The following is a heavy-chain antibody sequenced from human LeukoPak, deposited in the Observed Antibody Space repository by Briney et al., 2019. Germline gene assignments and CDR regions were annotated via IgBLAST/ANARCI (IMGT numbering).Heavy chain of an antibody. V-gene: IGHV3-33*01. CDR3: VRGGDYGDTNWFDP. CDR2: IWYDGSNK. D-gene: IGHD4-17*01. Sequence: PGRSLRLSCVASGFTFSSYGMHWVRQAPGKGLEWVTVIWYDGSNKYYADSVKGRFTISRDNSKNTVYLHMNTLSTEDTAVYYCVRGGDYGDTNWFDPWGQGTLVTVSS. J-gene: IGHJ5*02. CDR1: GFTFSSYG.